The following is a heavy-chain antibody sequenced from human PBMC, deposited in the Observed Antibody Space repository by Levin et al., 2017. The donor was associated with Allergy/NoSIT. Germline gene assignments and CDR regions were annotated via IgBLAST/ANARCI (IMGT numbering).Heavy chain of an antibody. V-gene: IGHV3-23*01. CDR1: GFSFRSYA. D-gene: IGHD3-22*01. J-gene: IGHJ6*02. CDR2: ISGSGGST. Sequence: LSLPCAASGFSFRSYAMSWVRQAPGKGLEWVSGISGSGGSTYYADSVKGRFTISRDNSKNTLYLQVNSLRAEDTAVYYCAKSGWDYYNGMDVWGQGTTVTVSS. CDR3: AKSGWDYYNGMDV.